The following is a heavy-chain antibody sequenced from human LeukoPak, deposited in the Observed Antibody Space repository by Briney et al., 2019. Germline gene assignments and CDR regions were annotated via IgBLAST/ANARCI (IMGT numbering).Heavy chain of an antibody. Sequence: GGSLRLSCAASGFTFSSYGMHWVRQAPGKGLEWVAVIWYDGSNKYYADSVKGRFTISRDNSKNTLYLQMNSLRAEDTAVYYCARTTYDFWSPTDYWGQGTLVTVSS. CDR2: IWYDGSNK. D-gene: IGHD3-3*01. CDR1: GFTFSSYG. V-gene: IGHV3-33*01. J-gene: IGHJ4*02. CDR3: ARTTYDFWSPTDY.